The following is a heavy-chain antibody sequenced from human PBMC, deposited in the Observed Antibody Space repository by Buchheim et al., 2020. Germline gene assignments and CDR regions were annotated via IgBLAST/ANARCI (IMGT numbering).Heavy chain of an antibody. CDR3: ARDAGLYYDFWSGYVY. J-gene: IGHJ4*02. CDR1: GFTFSSYS. D-gene: IGHD3-3*01. V-gene: IGHV3-21*01. Sequence: EVQLVESGGGLVKPGGSLRLSCAASGFTFSSYSMNWVRQAPGKGLEWVSSISTSSSYIYYAASVKGRFTISRDNSKNSPYLQMNSLRAEDTAEYYCARDAGLYYDFWSGYVYWGQGTL. CDR2: ISTSSSYI.